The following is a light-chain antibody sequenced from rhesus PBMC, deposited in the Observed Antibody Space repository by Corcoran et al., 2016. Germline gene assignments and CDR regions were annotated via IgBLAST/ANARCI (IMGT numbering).Light chain of an antibody. CDR2: EVS. V-gene: IGKV2-65*01. J-gene: IGKJ3*01. CDR3: GQAEHLPFT. CDR1: QSLVHSNGNTY. Sequence: DVVMTQSPLSLPITPGQPASISCRSSQSLVHSNGNTYLRWYHQKPGHPPRRLIYEVSNCYSGVPDRFSGSGAGTDFTLKITRMEAEDVGVYYCGQAEHLPFTFGPGTKLDIK.